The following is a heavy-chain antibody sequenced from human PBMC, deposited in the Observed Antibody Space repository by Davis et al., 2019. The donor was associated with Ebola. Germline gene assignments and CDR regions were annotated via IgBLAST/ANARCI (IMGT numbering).Heavy chain of an antibody. V-gene: IGHV3-30*04. CDR3: ARDPSGGYLTLSNRAFDY. J-gene: IGHJ4*02. CDR1: GFTFSNCA. Sequence: PGGSLRLSCAASGFTFSNCAIHWVRQAPGKGLEWVAGISYDGTNKYYADSVKGRFTISRDNSKNTLYLQMNSLRAEDTAVYYCARDPSGGYLTLSNRAFDYWGQGTLVTVSS. CDR2: ISYDGTNK. D-gene: IGHD3-22*01.